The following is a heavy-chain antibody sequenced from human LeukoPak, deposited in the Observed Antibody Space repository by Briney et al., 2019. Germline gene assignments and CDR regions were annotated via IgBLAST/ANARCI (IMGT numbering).Heavy chain of an antibody. D-gene: IGHD2-15*01. CDR2: ISSGSRSI. Sequence: GGSLRLSCAASGFTFSSYTMNWVRQAPGKGLEWVSSISSGSRSIFYADSVKGRFTISRDNTKNSLYLQLNSLRAEDTAVYYCARDCSGGSCSFDYWGQGTLVTVSS. CDR3: ARDCSGGSCSFDY. J-gene: IGHJ4*02. V-gene: IGHV3-21*01. CDR1: GFTFSSYT.